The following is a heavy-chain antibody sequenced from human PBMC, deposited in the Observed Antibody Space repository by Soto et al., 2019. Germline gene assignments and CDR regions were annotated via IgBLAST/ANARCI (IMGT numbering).Heavy chain of an antibody. Sequence: PGGSLRLSCAASGFTFSSYAMHWVRQAPGKGLEWVAVISYDGSNKYYADSVKGRFTISRDNSKNTLYLQMNSLRAEDTAVYYCARDATPTMIVVVIQYWGQGTLVTVSS. V-gene: IGHV3-30-3*01. CDR2: ISYDGSNK. J-gene: IGHJ4*02. CDR3: ARDATPTMIVVVIQY. D-gene: IGHD3-22*01. CDR1: GFTFSSYA.